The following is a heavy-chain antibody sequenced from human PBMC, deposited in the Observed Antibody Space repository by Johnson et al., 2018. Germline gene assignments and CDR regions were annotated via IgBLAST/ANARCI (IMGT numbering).Heavy chain of an antibody. CDR2: ISASAGST. D-gene: IGHD3-22*01. J-gene: IGHJ6*02. Sequence: VQLVQSGGGLVQPGGSLRLSCAVSGFRFSTYAMSWVRQAPGKGLEWVSTISASAGSTYYADSVKGRFTISRDNSKRTLYLHMNSLRAEETAIYYCAKPTDNYDSSGYFGSYYHGMDVWGQGTTVTVSS. V-gene: IGHV3-23*04. CDR1: GFRFSTYA. CDR3: AKPTDNYDSSGYFGSYYHGMDV.